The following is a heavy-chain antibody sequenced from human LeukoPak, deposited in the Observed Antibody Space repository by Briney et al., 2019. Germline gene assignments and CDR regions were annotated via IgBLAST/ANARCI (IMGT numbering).Heavy chain of an antibody. J-gene: IGHJ6*02. CDR2: IKQDGSEK. CDR1: GFTFSSYW. CDR3: ARDEVSVAVCGMDV. Sequence: GGSLRLSCAASGFTFSSYWMSWVRQAPGKGLEWVANIKQDGSEKYYVDSVKGRFTISRDNAKNSLYLQMNSLRAEDTAVYYYARDEVSVAVCGMDVWGQGTTVTVSS. D-gene: IGHD2-15*01. V-gene: IGHV3-7*01.